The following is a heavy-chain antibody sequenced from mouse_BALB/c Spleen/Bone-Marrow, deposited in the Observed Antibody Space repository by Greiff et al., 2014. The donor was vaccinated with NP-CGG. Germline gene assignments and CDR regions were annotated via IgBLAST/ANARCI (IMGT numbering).Heavy chain of an antibody. D-gene: IGHD2-12*01. CDR1: GFTFSSYG. CDR3: TRRGIYDERTAMDY. V-gene: IGHV5-6*01. CDR2: INSGGTNT. J-gene: IGHJ4*01. Sequence: EVQLQQSGGDLVYPGGSPKLSCAASGFTFSSYGMSWVRQTPDTRLEWVATINSGGTNTYYPDSMKGRFTISRDNAKNTLYLQMSSLRSEDTAMYYCTRRGIYDERTAMDYWGRGTSVTVSS.